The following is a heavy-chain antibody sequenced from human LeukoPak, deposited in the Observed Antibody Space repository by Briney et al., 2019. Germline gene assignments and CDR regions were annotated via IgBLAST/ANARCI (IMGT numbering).Heavy chain of an antibody. Sequence: GESLKISCKGSGYSFTSYWVGWVRQMPGKGLEWMGIIYPGDSDTRYSPSFQGQVTISADKSISTAYLQWSSLKASDTAMYYCARHEVYDNPGGGYYMDVWGKGTTVTVSS. CDR1: GYSFTSYW. J-gene: IGHJ6*03. D-gene: IGHD2-8*01. CDR2: IYPGDSDT. CDR3: ARHEVYDNPGGGYYMDV. V-gene: IGHV5-51*01.